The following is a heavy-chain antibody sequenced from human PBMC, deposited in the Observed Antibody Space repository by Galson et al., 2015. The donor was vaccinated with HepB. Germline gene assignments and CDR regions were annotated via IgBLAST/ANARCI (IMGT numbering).Heavy chain of an antibody. J-gene: IGHJ4*02. CDR3: ARAPYGSGSYGDY. CDR1: GFTFSSYA. CDR2: ISYDGSNK. V-gene: IGHV3-30-3*01. Sequence: SLRLSCAASGFTFSSYAMHWVRQAPGKGLEWVAVISYDGSNKYYADSVKGRFTISRDNSKNTLYLQMNSLRAEDTAVYYCARAPYGSGSYGDYWGQGTLVTVSS. D-gene: IGHD3-10*01.